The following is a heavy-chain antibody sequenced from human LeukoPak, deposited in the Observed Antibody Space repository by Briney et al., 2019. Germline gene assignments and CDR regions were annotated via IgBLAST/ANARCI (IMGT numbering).Heavy chain of an antibody. CDR1: GGSFSGYY. Sequence: SETLSLTCAVYGGSFSGYYWSWIRMPPGKGLEWIGEINHSGSTNSNPSLKSRVTISVDTSKNQFSLKLSSVTAADTAVYYCARPTYIVGATTGFDYWGQGTLVTVSS. D-gene: IGHD1-26*01. CDR3: ARPTYIVGATTGFDY. J-gene: IGHJ4*02. V-gene: IGHV4-34*01. CDR2: INHSGST.